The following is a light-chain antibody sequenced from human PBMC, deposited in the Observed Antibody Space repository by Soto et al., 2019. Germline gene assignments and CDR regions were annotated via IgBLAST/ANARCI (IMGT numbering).Light chain of an antibody. CDR3: GAWDESLNGYV. CDR1: SSNIGSHT. Sequence: QSVLTQPRSASGTPGQRVTISCSGSSSNIGSHTVNWYQQLPGTAPKLLIYSNNQRPSGVPDRFSGSKSGTSASLAISGLQSGDEADYYCGAWDESLNGYVFGTGTKVTVL. J-gene: IGLJ1*01. CDR2: SNN. V-gene: IGLV1-44*01.